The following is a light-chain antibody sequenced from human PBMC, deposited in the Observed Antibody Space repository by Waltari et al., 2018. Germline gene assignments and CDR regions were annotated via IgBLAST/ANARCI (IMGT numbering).Light chain of an antibody. V-gene: IGLV8-61*01. CDR2: STT. J-gene: IGLJ3*02. CDR1: SGSVSSSYY. Sequence: QTVVTQEPSFSVSPGGTVTLTCGLSSGSVSSSYYPSWYQQTPGQAPRTLIYSTTSRSSGVPDRFSGSILGNKGALASTGAQADEEADYYWVLYVGSGISVFGGGTKLTVL. CDR3: VLYVGSGISV.